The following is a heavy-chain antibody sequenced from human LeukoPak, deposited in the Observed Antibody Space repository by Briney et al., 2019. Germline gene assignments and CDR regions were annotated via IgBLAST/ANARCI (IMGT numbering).Heavy chain of an antibody. CDR2: ISGSGGST. D-gene: IGHD6-19*01. CDR1: GFTFSSYA. CDR3: AREPVAGTDY. J-gene: IGHJ4*02. Sequence: QTGGSLRLSCAASGFTFSSYAMSWVRQAPGKGLEWVSAISGSGGSTYYADSVKGRFTISRDNAKNSLYLQMNSLRAEDTAVYYCAREPVAGTDYWGQGTLVTVSS. V-gene: IGHV3-23*01.